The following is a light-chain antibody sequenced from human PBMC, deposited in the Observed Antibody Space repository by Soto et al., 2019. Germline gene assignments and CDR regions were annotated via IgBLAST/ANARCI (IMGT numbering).Light chain of an antibody. Sequence: EIVMTQSPATLSVSPGERATLSCRASQSVGSNLALYQQKPGQAPRLLIYGASTRATGIPARFSGSGSGTEFPLTISSLQSEDFAIYFCQQYNNWPPDRTFGQGTKVEIK. CDR2: GAS. J-gene: IGKJ1*01. CDR1: QSVGSN. V-gene: IGKV3-15*01. CDR3: QQYNNWPPDRT.